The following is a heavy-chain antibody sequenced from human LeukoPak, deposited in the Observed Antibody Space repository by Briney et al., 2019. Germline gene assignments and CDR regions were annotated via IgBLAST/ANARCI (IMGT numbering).Heavy chain of an antibody. CDR1: GGSFSGYY. Sequence: PSETLSLTCAVYGGSFSGYYWSWIRQPPGKGLEWIGEINHSGSTNYNPSLKSRVTISVDTPKNQFSLKLSSVTAADTAVYYCARARDYYDSSGYNAFDIWGQGTMVTVSS. CDR3: ARARDYYDSSGYNAFDI. J-gene: IGHJ3*02. D-gene: IGHD3-22*01. V-gene: IGHV4-34*01. CDR2: INHSGST.